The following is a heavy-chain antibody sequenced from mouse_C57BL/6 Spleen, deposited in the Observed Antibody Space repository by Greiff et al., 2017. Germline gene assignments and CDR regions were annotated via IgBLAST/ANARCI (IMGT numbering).Heavy chain of an antibody. CDR1: GFNIKDDY. CDR3: TIQDGNYPLFDY. J-gene: IGHJ2*01. CDR2: IDPENGDT. D-gene: IGHD2-1*01. Sequence: VQLQQSGAELVRPGASVKLSCTASGFNIKDDYMHWVKQRPEQGLEWIGWIDPENGDTEYASKFQGKATITADTSSNTAYLQLSSLTSEDTAVYYCTIQDGNYPLFDYWGQGTTLTVSS. V-gene: IGHV14-4*01.